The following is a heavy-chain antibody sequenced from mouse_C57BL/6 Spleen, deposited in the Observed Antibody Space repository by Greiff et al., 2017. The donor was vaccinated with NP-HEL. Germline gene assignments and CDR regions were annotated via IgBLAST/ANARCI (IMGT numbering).Heavy chain of an antibody. CDR1: GFTFSDHG. V-gene: IGHV5-17*01. J-gene: IGHJ1*03. Sequence: DVKLVESGGGLVKPGGSLKLSCAASGFTFSDHGMHWVRQAPEKGLEWVAYISSGSSTIYYADTVKGRFTISRDNAKNTLFLQMTSLRSEDTAMYYCARGHFDVWGTGTTVTVSS. CDR2: ISSGSSTI. CDR3: ARGHFDV.